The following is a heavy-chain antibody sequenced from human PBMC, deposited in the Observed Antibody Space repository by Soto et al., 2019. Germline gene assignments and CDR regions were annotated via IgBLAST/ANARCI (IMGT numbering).Heavy chain of an antibody. CDR1: GGSISSGGYY. CDR2: IYYSGST. D-gene: IGHD3-22*01. CDR3: ARGGNYDSNVIGY. J-gene: IGHJ6*02. Sequence: SETLSLTCTVSGGSISSGGYYWSWIRLHPGKGLEWIGYIYYSGSTYYNPSLKSRVTISVDTSKNQFSLKLSSVTAADTAVYYCARGGNYDSNVIGYWGQGTTVTVSS. V-gene: IGHV4-31*03.